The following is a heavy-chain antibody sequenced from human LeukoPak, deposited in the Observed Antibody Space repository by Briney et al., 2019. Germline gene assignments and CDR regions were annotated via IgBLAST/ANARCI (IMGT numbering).Heavy chain of an antibody. CDR1: GGTFSSYA. Sequence: SVKVSCKASGGTFSSYAISWVRQAPGQGLEWMGGIIPIFGTANYAQKFQGRVTITTDESTSTAYMELSSLRSEDTAVYYCARGQPEDIVVVPAAMEADYYYYYMDVWGKGTTVTASS. J-gene: IGHJ6*03. CDR2: IIPIFGTA. D-gene: IGHD2-2*01. CDR3: ARGQPEDIVVVPAAMEADYYYYYMDV. V-gene: IGHV1-69*05.